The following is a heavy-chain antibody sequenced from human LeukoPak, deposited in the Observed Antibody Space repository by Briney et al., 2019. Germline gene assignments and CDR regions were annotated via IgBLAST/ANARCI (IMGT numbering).Heavy chain of an antibody. J-gene: IGHJ6*03. CDR2: IRSKANSYAT. D-gene: IGHD1-1*01. V-gene: IGHV3-73*01. CDR3: TRHQLEPNYYYYYYYMDV. Sequence: PGGSLRLSCAASGFTFSGSAMHWVRQASGKGLEWVGRIRSKANSYATAYAASVKGRFTISRDDSKNTAYLQMNSLKTEDTAVYYCTRHQLEPNYYYYYYYMDVWGKGTTVTVSS. CDR1: GFTFSGSA.